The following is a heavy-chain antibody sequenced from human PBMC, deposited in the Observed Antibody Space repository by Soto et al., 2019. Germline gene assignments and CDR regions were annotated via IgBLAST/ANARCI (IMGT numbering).Heavy chain of an antibody. CDR1: GYTFTGYY. CDR3: ARDSGGFGELLSQFDP. Sequence: GASVKVSCKASGYTFTGYYMHWVRQAPGQGLEWMGWINPNSGGTNYAQKFQGWVTMTGDTSISTAYMELSRLRSDDTAVYYCARDSGGFGELLSQFDPWGQGTLVTVSS. J-gene: IGHJ5*02. V-gene: IGHV1-2*04. CDR2: INPNSGGT. D-gene: IGHD3-10*01.